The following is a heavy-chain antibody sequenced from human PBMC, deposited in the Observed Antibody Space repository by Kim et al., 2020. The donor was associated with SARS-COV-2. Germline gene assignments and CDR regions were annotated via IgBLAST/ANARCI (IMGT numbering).Heavy chain of an antibody. CDR1: GGSFSGYY. D-gene: IGHD1-26*01. V-gene: IGHV4-34*01. CDR3: ASSKWELLGY. CDR2: INHSGST. Sequence: SETLSLTCAVYGGSFSGYYWSWIRQPPGKGLEWIGEINHSGSTNYNPSLKSRVTISVDTSKNQFSLKLSSVTAADTAVYYCASSKWELLGYWGQGTLVTV. J-gene: IGHJ4*02.